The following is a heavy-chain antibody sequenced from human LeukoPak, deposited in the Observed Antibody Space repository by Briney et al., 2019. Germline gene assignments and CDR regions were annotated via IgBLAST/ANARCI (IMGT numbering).Heavy chain of an antibody. J-gene: IGHJ1*01. V-gene: IGHV3-21*01. Sequence: GGSLRLSCAASGFTFSSYSMSWVRQAPGKGLEWVSSISSGSYYIYYADSVRGRFTISRDNAKNSLYLQMNSLRAEDTAVYYCARGGTLEYFQHWGQGTLVTVSS. CDR1: GFTFSSYS. CDR2: ISSGSYYI. CDR3: ARGGTLEYFQH.